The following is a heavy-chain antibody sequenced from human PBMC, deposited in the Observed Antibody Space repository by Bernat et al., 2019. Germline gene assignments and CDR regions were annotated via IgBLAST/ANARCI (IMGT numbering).Heavy chain of an antibody. D-gene: IGHD3-10*01. Sequence: QVQLVESGGGLVKPGGSLRLSCAASGFRFSDYYMAWIRQAPGKGLEWVSYISSGSRYTDYADSVKCRFTISRDDVKNSLYLQMDSLRAEDMAVYYCASDSPRGDYWGQGTLVTVSS. CDR3: ASDSPRGDY. CDR1: GFRFSDYY. V-gene: IGHV3-11*05. J-gene: IGHJ4*02. CDR2: ISSGSRYT.